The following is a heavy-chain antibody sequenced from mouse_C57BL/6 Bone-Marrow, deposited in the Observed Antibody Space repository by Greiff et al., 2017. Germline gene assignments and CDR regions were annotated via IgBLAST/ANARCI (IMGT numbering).Heavy chain of an antibody. CDR2: IYPRDGST. CDR1: GYTFTSYD. Sequence: QVQLQQSGPELVKPGASVKLSCKASGYTFTSYDINWVKQRPGQGLEWIGWIYPRDGSTKYNEKFKGKATLTVDTSSSTADMELHRLASEDAAVYFCARLEFDGSSGDWYFDVWGTGTTVTVSS. D-gene: IGHD1-1*01. J-gene: IGHJ1*03. CDR3: ARLEFDGSSGDWYFDV. V-gene: IGHV1-85*01.